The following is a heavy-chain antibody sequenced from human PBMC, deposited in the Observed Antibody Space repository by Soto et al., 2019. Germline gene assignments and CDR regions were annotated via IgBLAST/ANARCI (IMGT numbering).Heavy chain of an antibody. CDR2: ISAYNGNT. CDR3: ASAPAYSSGSYFGKDY. Sequence: QVQLVQSGAEVKKPGASVKVSCKASGYTFTSYGISWVRQAPGQGLEWMGWISAYNGNTNYAQKLQGRVTMTTDTSKSTAYTELRSLRSDDTAVYYCASAPAYSSGSYFGKDYWGQGTLVTVSS. J-gene: IGHJ4*02. CDR1: GYTFTSYG. V-gene: IGHV1-18*01. D-gene: IGHD1-26*01.